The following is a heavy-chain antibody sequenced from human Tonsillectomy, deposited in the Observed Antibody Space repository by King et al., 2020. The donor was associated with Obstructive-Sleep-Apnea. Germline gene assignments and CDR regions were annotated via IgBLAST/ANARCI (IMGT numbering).Heavy chain of an antibody. CDR2: ISVSGGSI. D-gene: IGHD2-2*01. CDR3: AKSIPAAMIIYFQH. Sequence: QLVESGGGLVQPGGSLRLSCAASGFTFSSYVMSWVRQAPGKGLEWVSAISVSGGSIYYAYSVKGQFTISRDNSKNTLYLKMNSLRAEDTAVYYCAKSIPAAMIIYFQHWGQGTLVTVSS. J-gene: IGHJ1*01. V-gene: IGHV3-23*04. CDR1: GFTFSSYV.